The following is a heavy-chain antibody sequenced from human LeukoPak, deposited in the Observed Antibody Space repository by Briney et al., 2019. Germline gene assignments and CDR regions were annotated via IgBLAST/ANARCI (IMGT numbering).Heavy chain of an antibody. V-gene: IGHV3-30*04. CDR3: AKDQGHSSSWYNWFDP. CDR2: ISYDGSNK. CDR1: GFTFSSYA. Sequence: GGSLRLSCAASGFTFSSYAMHWVRQAPGKGLEWVAVISYDGSNKYYADSVKGRFTISRDNSKNTLYLQMNSLRAEDTAVYYCAKDQGHSSSWYNWFDPWGQGTLVTVSS. D-gene: IGHD6-13*01. J-gene: IGHJ5*02.